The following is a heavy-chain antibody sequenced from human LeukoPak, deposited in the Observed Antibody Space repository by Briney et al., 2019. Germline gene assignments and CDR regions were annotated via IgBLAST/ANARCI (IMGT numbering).Heavy chain of an antibody. CDR2: ISSSSSYI. CDR3: ARGFYGSGSYAYGYMDV. CDR1: GFTFSDYY. D-gene: IGHD3-10*01. V-gene: IGHV3-11*06. Sequence: GGSLRLSCAASGFTFSDYYMSWIRQAPGKGLEWVSSISSSSSYIYYADSVKGRFTISRDNAKNSLYLQMNSLRAEDTAVYYCARGFYGSGSYAYGYMDVWGKGTTVTVSS. J-gene: IGHJ6*03.